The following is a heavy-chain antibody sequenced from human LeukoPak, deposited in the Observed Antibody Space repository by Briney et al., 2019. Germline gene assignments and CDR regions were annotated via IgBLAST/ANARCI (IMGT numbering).Heavy chain of an antibody. CDR2: TYYSGST. CDR1: GGSISSYY. D-gene: IGHD6-6*01. V-gene: IGHV4-59*01. CDR3: ARAAYSSSSPDY. J-gene: IGHJ4*02. Sequence: SETLSLTCTVSGGSISSYYWSWIRQPPGKGLEWIGYTYYSGSTNYNPSLKSRVTISVDTSKNQFSLKLSSVTAADTAVYYCARAAYSSSSPDYWGQGTLVTVSS.